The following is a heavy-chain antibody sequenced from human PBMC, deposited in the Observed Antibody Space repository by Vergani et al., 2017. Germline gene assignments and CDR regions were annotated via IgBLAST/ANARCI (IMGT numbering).Heavy chain of an antibody. CDR3: AREVAAAGLPHYYYGMDV. V-gene: IGHV3-7*01. CDR2: IKQDGSEK. Sequence: EVQLVESGGGLVQPGGSLRLSCAASGFTFSSYCMSWVRQAPGKGLEWVANIKQDGSEKYYVDSVTGRFTISRDNAKNSLYLQMNSLGAEDTAVYYCAREVAAAGLPHYYYGMDVWGQGTTVTVSS. D-gene: IGHD6-13*01. CDR1: GFTFSSYC. J-gene: IGHJ6*02.